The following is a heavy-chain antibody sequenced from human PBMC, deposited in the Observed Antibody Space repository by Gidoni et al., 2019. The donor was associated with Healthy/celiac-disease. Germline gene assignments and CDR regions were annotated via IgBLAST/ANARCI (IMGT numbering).Heavy chain of an antibody. J-gene: IGHJ6*02. V-gene: IGHV1-2*04. CDR3: AREADYGDTRYGMDV. CDR1: GDTLNGYY. CDR2: INPNSGGT. D-gene: IGHD4-17*01. Sequence: VQLVKAGGEGKKPGASVKVSCKASGDTLNGYYMHWVRQAPGQGLEWRGGINPNSGGTTYAQTFQGCVTMTRDTSISTAYMDLSRLRSADTAVYYCAREADYGDTRYGMDVWGQGTTVTVSS.